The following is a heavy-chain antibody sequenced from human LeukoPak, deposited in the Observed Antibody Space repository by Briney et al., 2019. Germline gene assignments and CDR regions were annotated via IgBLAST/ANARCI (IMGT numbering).Heavy chain of an antibody. CDR1: GYGFASYW. CDR2: IQPGDSNT. D-gene: IGHD5-18*01. V-gene: IGHV5-51*01. Sequence: GESLKISCKGSGYGFASYWIGWVRQMPGKGLEWMGIIQPGDSNTRYSPSFQDQVTISADKSISTAYLQWRSLKASDTAIYYCARHIGTAIRLYGMDVWGQGTTVTVSS. CDR3: ARHIGTAIRLYGMDV. J-gene: IGHJ6*02.